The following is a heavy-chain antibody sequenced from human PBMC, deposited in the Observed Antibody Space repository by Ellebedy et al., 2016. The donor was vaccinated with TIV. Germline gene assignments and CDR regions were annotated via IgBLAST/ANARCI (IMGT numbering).Heavy chain of an antibody. CDR1: GFTFSNYA. CDR3: AKDLFYDSFGPFDY. CDR2: ISGSGGST. D-gene: IGHD3-22*01. J-gene: IGHJ4*02. Sequence: GESLKISCAASGFTFSNYAMSWVRQAPGKGLQWVAGISGSGGSTYYAESVKGRFTISSDTSKNTVNLQMNSLRVEDTAIYYCAKDLFYDSFGPFDYWGQGTLVTVSS. V-gene: IGHV3-23*01.